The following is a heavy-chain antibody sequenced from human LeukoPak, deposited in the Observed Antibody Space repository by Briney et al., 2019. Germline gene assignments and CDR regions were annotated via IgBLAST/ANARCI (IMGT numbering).Heavy chain of an antibody. CDR1: GYSFILYG. CDR2: ISTSTGDT. J-gene: IGHJ2*01. V-gene: IGHV1-18*01. Sequence: ASVKVSCKTSGYSFILYGISWVRQAPGQGPEWMGWISTSTGDTKYTQKFQGRVTLTTDTSTSTAYMELSSLRSDDTAVYYCARVYYSNSYDYWYFDLWGRGTLVTVSS. CDR3: ARVYYSNSYDYWYFDL. D-gene: IGHD2/OR15-2a*01.